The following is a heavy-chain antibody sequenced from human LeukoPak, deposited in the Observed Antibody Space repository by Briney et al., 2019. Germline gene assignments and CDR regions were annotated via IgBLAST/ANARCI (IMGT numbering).Heavy chain of an antibody. CDR1: GFTFSSYE. Sequence: GGSLRLSCAASGFTFSSYEMNSVREAPGKGLEWVSYISSSGSTIYYADSVKGRFTISRDNAQNALCLQMNSRRAEDTAVYYCARDVVRGSGGDVWGKGTTVTISS. CDR2: ISSSGSTI. CDR3: ARDVVRGSGGDV. J-gene: IGHJ6*04. V-gene: IGHV3-48*03. D-gene: IGHD3-10*01.